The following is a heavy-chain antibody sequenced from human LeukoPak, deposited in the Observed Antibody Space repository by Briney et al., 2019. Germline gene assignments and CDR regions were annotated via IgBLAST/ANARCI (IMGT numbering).Heavy chain of an antibody. CDR2: IYDSGST. Sequence: SETLSLTCTVSGGSFSNYYWAWIRQPPGKGLEWIGDIYDSGSTNYTPSLKSRVTISMDTSKNQFSLKLRSLTAADTAVYYCASHVFARAFDSWGPGTLVTVSS. CDR1: GGSFSNYY. CDR3: ASHVFARAFDS. D-gene: IGHD6-6*01. V-gene: IGHV4-59*08. J-gene: IGHJ4*02.